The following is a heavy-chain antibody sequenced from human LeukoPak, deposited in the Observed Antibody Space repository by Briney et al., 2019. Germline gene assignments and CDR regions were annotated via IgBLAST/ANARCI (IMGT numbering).Heavy chain of an antibody. V-gene: IGHV1-2*06. CDR1: GYTFTGHY. CDR3: ARGPQHIVVVTATHRYFDY. Sequence: ASVKVSCKASGYTFTGHYMHWVRQAPGQGLEWMGRINPNSGGTNYAQKFQGRVTMTRDTSISTAYMELSRLRSDDTAVYYCARGPQHIVVVTATHRYFDYWGQGTLVTVSS. D-gene: IGHD2-21*02. J-gene: IGHJ4*02. CDR2: INPNSGGT.